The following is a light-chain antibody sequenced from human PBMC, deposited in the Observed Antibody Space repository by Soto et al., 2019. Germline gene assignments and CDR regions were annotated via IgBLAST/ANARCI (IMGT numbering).Light chain of an antibody. J-gene: IGKJ1*01. CDR1: QSIASY. Sequence: IQLTQSPSSLSASVGDRVTITCRASQSIASYLNWYQQKPGKAPELLIYASSTLQSGVPSRFSGSGSGTEFTLTISSLQVEDSATYYCQQSYSILWTFGQGTKVDIK. CDR3: QQSYSILWT. V-gene: IGKV1-39*01. CDR2: ASS.